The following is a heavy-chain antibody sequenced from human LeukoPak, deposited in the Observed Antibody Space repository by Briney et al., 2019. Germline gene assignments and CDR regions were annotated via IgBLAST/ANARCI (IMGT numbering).Heavy chain of an antibody. Sequence: PGGSLRLSCAVSGFTFSDYYMTWIRQAPGKGLEWVSYITSSGSTIYYADSVKGRFTISRDNAKNSLYLQMNSLRADDTAVYYCARDNGGEDYKYYYMDVWGKGTTVTVSS. D-gene: IGHD2-21*01. CDR3: ARDNGGEDYKYYYMDV. CDR1: GFTFSDYY. CDR2: ITSSGSTI. V-gene: IGHV3-11*04. J-gene: IGHJ6*03.